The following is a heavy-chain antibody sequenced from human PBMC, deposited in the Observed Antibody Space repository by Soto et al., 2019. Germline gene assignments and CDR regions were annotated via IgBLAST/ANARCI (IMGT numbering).Heavy chain of an antibody. CDR2: IIPMFPTT. CDR3: TKDGDSADYGY. Sequence: QVQLVQSGAEVKRPGSSVRVSCKASGDTFGRNAIHWVRQAPGQGLEWMGGIIPMFPTTNYAQKFKGRLTIYADESTGTAYMEMTSLTSEDTAVYYCTKDGDSADYGYWGRGTLVTVSS. J-gene: IGHJ4*02. V-gene: IGHV1-69*01. D-gene: IGHD2-21*01. CDR1: GDTFGRNA.